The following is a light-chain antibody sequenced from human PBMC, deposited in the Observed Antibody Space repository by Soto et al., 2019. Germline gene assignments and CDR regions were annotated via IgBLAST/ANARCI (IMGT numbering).Light chain of an antibody. CDR3: CSYADGSIYV. CDR2: EVV. CDR1: SRDIGAYNY. J-gene: IGLJ1*01. V-gene: IGLV2-14*01. Sequence: QSVLTQPASVSGSPGQSITISCTGTSRDIGAYNYVSWYLQHPGKAPKLMIYEVVNRPSGISNRFSGSKSGNTASLTSSGLQAEDEADYYCCSYADGSIYVFGTGTKLTVL.